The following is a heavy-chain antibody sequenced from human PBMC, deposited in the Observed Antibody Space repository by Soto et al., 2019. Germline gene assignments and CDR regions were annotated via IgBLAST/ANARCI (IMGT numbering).Heavy chain of an antibody. CDR3: ARLGASRSYACSTDY. J-gene: IGHJ4*02. CDR1: GYSFTSYW. D-gene: IGHD1-26*01. CDR2: IYPGDSDT. Sequence: GESLKISCKGSGYSFTSYWIGWVRQMPGKGLEWMGIIYPGDSDTRYSPSFQGQVTISADKSISTAYLQWSSLKASDTAMYYSARLGASRSYACSTDYWGPGTLVTLSS. V-gene: IGHV5-51*01.